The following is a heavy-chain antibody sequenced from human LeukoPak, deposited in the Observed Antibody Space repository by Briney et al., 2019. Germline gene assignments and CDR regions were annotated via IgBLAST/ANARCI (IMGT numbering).Heavy chain of an antibody. J-gene: IGHJ4*02. D-gene: IGHD2-2*01. CDR1: GFTFSRYS. V-gene: IGHV3-21*01. Sequence: SGGSLRLSCAASGFTFSRYSMNWVRQAPGKGLEWVSSISSSSSYIYYADSVKGPFTISRDNAKNSLYLQMNSLRAEETAVYYCARDYCSSTSCYCDYWGQGTLVTVSS. CDR3: ARDYCSSTSCYCDY. CDR2: ISSSSSYI.